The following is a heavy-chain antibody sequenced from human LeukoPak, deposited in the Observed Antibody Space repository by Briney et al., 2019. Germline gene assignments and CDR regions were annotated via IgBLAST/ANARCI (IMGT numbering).Heavy chain of an antibody. V-gene: IGHV3-21*01. Sequence: GGSLRLSCAASGFTFSSYAMHWVRQAPGKGLEWVSSISSSSSYIYYADSVKGRFTISRDNSKNTLYLQMNSLRAEDTAVYYCARGPSGYHNTGGQGTLVTVSS. D-gene: IGHD5-12*01. CDR2: ISSSSSYI. CDR1: GFTFSSYA. CDR3: ARGPSGYHNT. J-gene: IGHJ4*02.